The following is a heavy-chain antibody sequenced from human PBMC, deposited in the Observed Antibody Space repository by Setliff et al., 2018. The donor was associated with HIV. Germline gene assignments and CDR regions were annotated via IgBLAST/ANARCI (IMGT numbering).Heavy chain of an antibody. CDR1: GGTFSSYV. CDR3: ARKYCTNGVCYKTGEFDY. V-gene: IGHV1-69*13. J-gene: IGHJ4*02. Sequence: SVKVSCKASGGTFSSYVISWVRQAPGQGLEWMGGIIPIFGTANNAPKFQGRVTITADESTSTAYMELSSLRSDDTAVYYCARKYCTNGVCYKTGEFDYWGQGTLVTSPQ. D-gene: IGHD2-8*01. CDR2: IIPIFGTA.